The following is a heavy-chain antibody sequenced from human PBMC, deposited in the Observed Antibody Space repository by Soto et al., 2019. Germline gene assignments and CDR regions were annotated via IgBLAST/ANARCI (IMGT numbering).Heavy chain of an antibody. CDR1: GFTFSTYW. V-gene: IGHV3-74*01. Sequence: GGSLRLSCAASGFTFSTYWMNWVRQAPGKGLVWVSRINTDGGTTTYAESVKGRFTISRDNARNTLYLQMNSLRPEDTALYYCVRVGSGSYSWRDPWGQGTLVTVSS. CDR2: INTDGGTT. D-gene: IGHD1-26*01. CDR3: VRVGSGSYSWRDP. J-gene: IGHJ5*02.